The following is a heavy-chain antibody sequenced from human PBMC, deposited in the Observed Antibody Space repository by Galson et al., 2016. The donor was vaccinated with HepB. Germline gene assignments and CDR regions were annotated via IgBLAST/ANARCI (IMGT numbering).Heavy chain of an antibody. CDR1: GGPFSGHY. V-gene: IGHV4-34*01. CDR2: INYGEDT. CDR3: ARGRTERNWITFRAQFDV. J-gene: IGHJ3*01. Sequence: SETLSHTCGVQGGPFSGHYWSWIRQSPGKGLEWIGEINYGEDTNYNPSLAGRVAMSVDTSKNQLSLRLTSVTAADTAIYYCARGRTERNWITFRAQFDVWAQGTRVTV. D-gene: IGHD1-1*01.